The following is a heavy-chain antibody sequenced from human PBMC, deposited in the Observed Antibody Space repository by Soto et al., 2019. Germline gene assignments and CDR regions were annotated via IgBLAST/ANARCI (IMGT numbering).Heavy chain of an antibody. CDR2: ISYDGSNK. V-gene: IGHV3-30-3*01. CDR1: GFTFSSYT. J-gene: IGHJ4*02. Sequence: PGGSLRLSCAASGFTFSSYTMHWVRQAPGKGLEWVAVISYDGSNKYYADSVRGRFTISRDKSKNTLYLQMNSLRPEDTAVYYCVLYSSNWGGHWGQGTLVTVSS. CDR3: VLYSSNWGGH. D-gene: IGHD6-13*01.